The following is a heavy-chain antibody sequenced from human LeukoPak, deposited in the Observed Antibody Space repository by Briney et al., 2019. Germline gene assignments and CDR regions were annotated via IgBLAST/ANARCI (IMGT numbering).Heavy chain of an antibody. J-gene: IGHJ1*01. CDR3: ARGDDSWSGFYTTWEYFQH. CDR2: IRSKANSYAT. CDR1: GFTLTGSA. V-gene: IGHV3-73*01. D-gene: IGHD3-3*01. Sequence: PGRSLRLSCAASGFTLTGSAMEWVRQASRKGLEWVGRIRSKANSYATAYASSVKGTFTISRHDSKNTAYLQMNSLKTEDTAVYYCARGDDSWSGFYTTWEYFQHWGQGTLVTVSS.